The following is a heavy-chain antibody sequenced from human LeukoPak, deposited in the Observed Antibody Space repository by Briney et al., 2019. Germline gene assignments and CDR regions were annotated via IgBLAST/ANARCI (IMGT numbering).Heavy chain of an antibody. CDR3: ARGGIAVAGTFFGPVDY. CDR2: ISYDGSNK. Sequence: AGGSLRLSCAASGFTFSSYAMHWVRQAPGKGLEWVAVISYDGSNKYYADSVKGRFTISRDNSKNTLYLQMNSLRAEDTAVYYCARGGIAVAGTFFGPVDYWGQGTLVTVSS. D-gene: IGHD6-19*01. V-gene: IGHV3-30-3*01. J-gene: IGHJ4*02. CDR1: GFTFSSYA.